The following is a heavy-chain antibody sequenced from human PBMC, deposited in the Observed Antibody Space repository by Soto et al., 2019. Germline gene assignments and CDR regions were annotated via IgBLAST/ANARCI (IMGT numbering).Heavy chain of an antibody. Sequence: SVKVSCKASGGTFSSYAISWVRQAPGQGLEWMGGIIPIFGTANYAQKFQGRVTITADESTSTAYMELSSLRSEDTAVYYCAVLCSGGSCYDAFDIWGQGTMVTVSS. D-gene: IGHD2-15*01. CDR2: IIPIFGTA. V-gene: IGHV1-69*13. J-gene: IGHJ3*02. CDR1: GGTFSSYA. CDR3: AVLCSGGSCYDAFDI.